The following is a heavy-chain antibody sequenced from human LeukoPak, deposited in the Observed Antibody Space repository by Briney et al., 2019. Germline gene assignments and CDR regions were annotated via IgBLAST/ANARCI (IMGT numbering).Heavy chain of an antibody. V-gene: IGHV1-69*13. CDR3: ASGWFGGNWFDP. CDR2: IIPIFGTA. J-gene: IGHJ5*02. Sequence: SVKVSCKASGGTFSSYAICWVRQAPGQGLEWMGGIIPIFGTANYAQKFQGRVTITADESTSTAYMELSSLRSEDTAVYYCASGWFGGNWFDPWGQGTLVTVSS. D-gene: IGHD3-10*01. CDR1: GGTFSSYA.